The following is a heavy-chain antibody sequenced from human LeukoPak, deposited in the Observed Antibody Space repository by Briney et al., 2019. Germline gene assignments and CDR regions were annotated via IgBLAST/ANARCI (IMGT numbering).Heavy chain of an antibody. D-gene: IGHD4-17*01. V-gene: IGHV7-4-1*02. CDR2: INTNTGNP. CDR1: GYTFTSYA. J-gene: IGHJ5*02. Sequence: ASVRVSCKASGYTFTSYAMNWVRQAPGQGLEWMGWINTNTGNPTYAQGFTGRFVFSLDTSVSTAYLQISSLKAEDTAVYYCARVYGDYSINWFDPWGQGTLVTVSS. CDR3: ARVYGDYSINWFDP.